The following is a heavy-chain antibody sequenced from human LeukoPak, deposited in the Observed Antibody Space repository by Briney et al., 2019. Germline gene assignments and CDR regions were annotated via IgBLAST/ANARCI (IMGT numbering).Heavy chain of an antibody. CDR2: IYYSGRT. J-gene: IGHJ1*01. CDR1: GGFISSSSYY. Sequence: SETLSLTCTVSGGFISSSSYYWGWIRQPPGKGLEWIGDIYYSGRTYYNPSLRRRVSISLDTSMNHFSLTLSSVTAADTAVYYCARRRYYDSTGYFDWGRGSFVIVSS. CDR3: ARRRYYDSTGYFD. D-gene: IGHD3-22*01. V-gene: IGHV4-39*02.